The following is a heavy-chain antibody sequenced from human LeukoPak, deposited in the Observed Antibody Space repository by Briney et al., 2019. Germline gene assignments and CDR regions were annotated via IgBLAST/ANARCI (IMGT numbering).Heavy chain of an antibody. V-gene: IGHV1-18*04. D-gene: IGHD3-22*01. CDR3: ARESRFGGYDSSGYYPSDY. CDR1: GYTFTSYS. J-gene: IGHJ4*02. Sequence: ASVTVSCKASGYTFTSYSISWVRRAPGQGLEWMGWISPYNCNTNYAQNLPGRVTMTTDTSTSTAYMELRSLRSDETDVYYCARESRFGGYDSSGYYPSDYWGQGTLVTVSS. CDR2: ISPYNCNT.